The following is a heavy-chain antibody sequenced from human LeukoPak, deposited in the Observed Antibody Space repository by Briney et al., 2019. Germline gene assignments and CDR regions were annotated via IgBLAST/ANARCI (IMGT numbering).Heavy chain of an antibody. J-gene: IGHJ4*02. D-gene: IGHD2-2*01. CDR3: ARHEYDYFDY. Sequence: KDSENLSLTCTVSGGSISSYYWSWIRQPPGKGLEWIGYIYTSGSTNYNPSLKSRVTMSVDTSKNQFSLKLSSVTAADTAVYYCARHEYDYFDYWGQGTLVTVSS. CDR1: GGSISSYY. V-gene: IGHV4-4*09. CDR2: IYTSGST.